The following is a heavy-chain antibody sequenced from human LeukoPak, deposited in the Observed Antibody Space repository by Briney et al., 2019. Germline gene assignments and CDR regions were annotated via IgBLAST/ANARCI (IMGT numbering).Heavy chain of an antibody. CDR2: ISSSGSTI. V-gene: IGHV3-11*01. Sequence: GGSLRLSCAASGSTFSDYYMSWIRQAPGKGLEWVSYISSSGSTIYYADSVKGRFTISRDNAKNSLYLQMNSLRAEDTAVYYCARYDIFKDVNKLKGNGSYDYWGQGTLVTVSS. D-gene: IGHD3-9*01. J-gene: IGHJ4*02. CDR3: ARYDIFKDVNKLKGNGSYDY. CDR1: GSTFSDYY.